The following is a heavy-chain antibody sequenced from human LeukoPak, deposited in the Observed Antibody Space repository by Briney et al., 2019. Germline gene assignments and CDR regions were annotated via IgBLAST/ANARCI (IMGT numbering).Heavy chain of an antibody. J-gene: IGHJ4*02. CDR3: AKKPRIAVAGYYFDW. CDR2: ISGNGGST. CDR1: GFTFSLNA. D-gene: IGHD6-19*01. Sequence: GGSLRLSCAASGFTFSLNAMTWVRQAPGKGQEWVAAISGNGGSTYYADSVKGRFTISRVNSMNTLYLQMNSLRAEDTAVYYCAKKPRIAVAGYYFDWWGQGTLVTVSS. V-gene: IGHV3-23*01.